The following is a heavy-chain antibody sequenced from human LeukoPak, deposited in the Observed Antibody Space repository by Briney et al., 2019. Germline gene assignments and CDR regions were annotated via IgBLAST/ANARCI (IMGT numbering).Heavy chain of an antibody. CDR3: ARSYYYYYGMDV. Sequence: PSETLSLTCTISGDSISSTNWWSWVRQPPGKGLEWIGQIYETGSTNYNSSLKSRVTISLDKSKNQFSLKLSSVTAADTAVYYCARSYYYYYGMDVWGQGTTVTVSS. V-gene: IGHV4-4*02. J-gene: IGHJ6*02. CDR1: GDSISSTNW. CDR2: IYETGST.